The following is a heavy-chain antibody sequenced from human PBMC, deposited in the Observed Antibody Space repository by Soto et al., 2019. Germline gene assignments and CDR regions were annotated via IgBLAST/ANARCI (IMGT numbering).Heavy chain of an antibody. CDR1: GFSLSTSGVG. V-gene: IGHV2-5*02. Sequence: QITLKESGPTLVKPTQTLTLTCTFSGFSLSTSGVGVGWIRQPPGKALEWLALIYWDDDKRYSPSLKSRLTITKDTSKNHEVLTMTNMDPVDTATYYCALYDYYGSSGFGDYWGQGTLVTVSS. CDR3: ALYDYYGSSGFGDY. CDR2: IYWDDDK. J-gene: IGHJ4*02. D-gene: IGHD3-22*01.